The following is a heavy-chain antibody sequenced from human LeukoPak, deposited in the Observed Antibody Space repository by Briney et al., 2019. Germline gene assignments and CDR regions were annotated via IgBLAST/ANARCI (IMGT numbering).Heavy chain of an antibody. Sequence: GSVKVSCKASGYTFTGYYMHWVRQAPGQGLEWMGWINPNSGGTNYAQKFQGRVTMTRDTSISTAHMELSRLRSDDTAVYYCATEVGRLVFDYWGQGTLVTVSS. J-gene: IGHJ4*02. V-gene: IGHV1-2*02. CDR2: INPNSGGT. CDR3: ATEVGRLVFDY. CDR1: GYTFTGYY. D-gene: IGHD6-19*01.